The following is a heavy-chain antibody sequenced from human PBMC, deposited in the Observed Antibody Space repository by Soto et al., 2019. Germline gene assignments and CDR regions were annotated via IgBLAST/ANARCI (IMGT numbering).Heavy chain of an antibody. CDR2: ISSISSYT. J-gene: IGHJ4*02. V-gene: IGHV3-11*06. Sequence: PGGSLRLSCAACGFAFSDYYMSRIRQAPGKGPEWVSYISSISSYTNYADSVKGRFTISRDNAKNSLYLQMNSLRAGDTAVYYCARYIYGYVDYWGQGTLVTVSS. CDR3: ARYIYGYVDY. D-gene: IGHD5-18*01. CDR1: GFAFSDYY.